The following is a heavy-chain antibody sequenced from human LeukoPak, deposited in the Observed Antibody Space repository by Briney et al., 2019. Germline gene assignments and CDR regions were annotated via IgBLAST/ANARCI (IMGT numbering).Heavy chain of an antibody. CDR1: RFTLSSYV. CDR2: ISGSGGST. J-gene: IGHJ4*02. V-gene: IGHV3-23*01. CDR3: ATEGSFDY. Sequence: GGTLRLSCAASRFTLSSYVMRWVRQAPGNGLEWVSDISGSGGSTYYADSVKGRFTISRDNSKNTLYLQMNSLSAEDAAVYYCATEGSFDYWGQGTLVTVSS.